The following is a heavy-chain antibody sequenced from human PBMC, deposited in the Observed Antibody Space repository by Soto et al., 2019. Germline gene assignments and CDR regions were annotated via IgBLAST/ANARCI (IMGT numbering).Heavy chain of an antibody. CDR1: GGSISSGGYY. CDR3: ARDGTYDSSGYYLVYAFDI. D-gene: IGHD3-22*01. V-gene: IGHV4-31*03. Sequence: QVQLQESGPGLVKPSQTLSLTCTVSGGSISSGGYYWSWIRQHPGKGLEWIGYIYYSGSTYYNPSLKSRVTISVDTSKNQFALKLSSVTAADTAVYYCARDGTYDSSGYYLVYAFDIWGQGTMVTVSS. J-gene: IGHJ3*02. CDR2: IYYSGST.